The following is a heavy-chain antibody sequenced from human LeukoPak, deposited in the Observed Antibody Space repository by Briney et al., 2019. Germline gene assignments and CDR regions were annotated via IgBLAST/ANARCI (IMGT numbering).Heavy chain of an antibody. Sequence: PSETLSLTCTVSGGSISSYYWSWIRQPPGKGLEWIGYIYYSGSTNYNPSLKSRVTISVDTSKNQFSLKLSSVTAADTAVYYCARGYSSSWTDYYYYYMDVWGKGTTVTISS. D-gene: IGHD6-13*01. CDR3: ARGYSSSWTDYYYYYMDV. J-gene: IGHJ6*03. CDR1: GGSISSYY. CDR2: IYYSGST. V-gene: IGHV4-59*01.